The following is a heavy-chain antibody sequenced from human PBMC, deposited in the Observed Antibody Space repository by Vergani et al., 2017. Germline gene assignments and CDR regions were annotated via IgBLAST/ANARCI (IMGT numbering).Heavy chain of an antibody. CDR1: GDSISSGVYY. CDR2: IYSTGST. J-gene: IGHJ4*02. Sequence: QVQLQESGPGLVTPSQTLSLTCSVSGDSISSGVYYWNWLRQHPGKGLEWIGYIYSTGSTYHNPSLRRRINMSVDTSKNQFALKLNSVTASDTAMYYWARVGGYYEGDAFRIDYFDSWGQGILVTVSS. CDR3: ARVGGYYEGDAFRIDYFDS. V-gene: IGHV4-31*03. D-gene: IGHD3-3*01.